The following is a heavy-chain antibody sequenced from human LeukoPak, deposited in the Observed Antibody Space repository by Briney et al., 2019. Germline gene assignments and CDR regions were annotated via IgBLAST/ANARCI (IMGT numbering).Heavy chain of an antibody. D-gene: IGHD5-12*01. CDR2: ISSSSSYI. J-gene: IGHJ4*02. V-gene: IGHV3-11*06. CDR1: GFTFSDYY. CDR3: ARHSGYDQGIN. Sequence: GGSLRLSCAASGFTFSDYYMSWIRQAPGRGLEWVSSISSSSSYIYYADSVKGRFTISRDNAKNSLYLQMNSLRAEDKAVYYCARHSGYDQGINWGQGTLVTVSS.